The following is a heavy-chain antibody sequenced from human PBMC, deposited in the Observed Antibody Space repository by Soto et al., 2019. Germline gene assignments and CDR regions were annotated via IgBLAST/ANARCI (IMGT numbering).Heavy chain of an antibody. D-gene: IGHD2-2*01. CDR1: GFTFSGHW. CDR3: AREAGYCSRTSCYRRAFDT. J-gene: IGHJ3*02. V-gene: IGHV3-74*01. Sequence: EVQLVESGGDLVQQGGSLRLSCAASGFTFSGHWMHWVRQVPGKGLVWVSRINTDGGSTSYADSVKGRFTISRDNAKDTLYLQMNGLRVDDTSVYYCAREAGYCSRTSCYRRAFDTWGQGTMVTVSS. CDR2: INTDGGST.